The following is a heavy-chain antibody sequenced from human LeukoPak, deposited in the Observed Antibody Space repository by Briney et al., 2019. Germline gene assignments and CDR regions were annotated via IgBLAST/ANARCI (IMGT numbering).Heavy chain of an antibody. J-gene: IGHJ5*02. V-gene: IGHV4-34*01. D-gene: IGHD2-2*01. Sequence: SETLSLTCAVYGGSISGYYWSWIRQPPGKGLEWIGEINHSGSTDYNPSLKSRVIMSLDTSKNQFSLKLSSVTAADTAVYYCAGRNVVVPAAVFDPWGQGTLVTVSS. CDR2: INHSGST. CDR1: GGSISGYY. CDR3: AGRNVVVPAAVFDP.